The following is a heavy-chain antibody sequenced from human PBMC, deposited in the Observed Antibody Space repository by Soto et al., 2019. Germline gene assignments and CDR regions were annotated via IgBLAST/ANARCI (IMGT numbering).Heavy chain of an antibody. Sequence: SETLSLTCAVSGGSISSSNWWSWVRQPPGKGLEWIGEIYHSGSTNYNPSLKSRVTISVDKSKNQFSLKLSSVTAADTAVYYCARARGYSYGSLLGDGMDFWGQGTTVTVSS. V-gene: IGHV4-4*02. J-gene: IGHJ6*02. CDR3: ARARGYSYGSLLGDGMDF. CDR1: GGSISSSNW. CDR2: IYHSGST. D-gene: IGHD5-18*01.